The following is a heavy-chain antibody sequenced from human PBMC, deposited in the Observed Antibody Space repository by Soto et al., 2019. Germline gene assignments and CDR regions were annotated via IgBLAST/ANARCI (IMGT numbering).Heavy chain of an antibody. CDR2: INPSGGIT. J-gene: IGHJ6*02. V-gene: IGHV1-46*01. CDR3: ARGISTTRYYYYYGMDV. Sequence: ASVKVSCKASGYTLTSYYLHWVRQAPGQGPEWMGIINPSGGITNDAQKFQDRVTMTSDTSTSTVYMELSSLRSEDTAVYYCARGISTTRYYYYYGMDVWGQGATVTVSS. CDR1: GYTLTSYY. D-gene: IGHD2-2*01.